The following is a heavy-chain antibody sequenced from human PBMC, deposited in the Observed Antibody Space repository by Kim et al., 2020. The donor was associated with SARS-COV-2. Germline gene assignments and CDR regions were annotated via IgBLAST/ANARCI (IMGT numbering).Heavy chain of an antibody. CDR3: AGGYSGYETPCY. CDR1: GGTFSSYA. D-gene: IGHD5-12*01. J-gene: IGHJ4*02. CDR2: IIPIFGTA. V-gene: IGHV1-69*13. Sequence: SVKVSCKASGGTFSSYAISWVRQAPGQGLEWMGGIIPIFGTANYAQKFQGRVTITADESTSTAYMELSSLRSEDTAVYYCAGGYSGYETPCYWGQGTLVTVSS.